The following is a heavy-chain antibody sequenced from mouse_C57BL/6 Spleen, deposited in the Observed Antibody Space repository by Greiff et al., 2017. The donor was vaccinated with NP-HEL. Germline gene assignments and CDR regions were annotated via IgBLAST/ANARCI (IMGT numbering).Heavy chain of an antibody. CDR3: ARSLYDYDGNYFDY. CDR1: GYTFTSYW. CDR2: INPSSGYT. Sequence: QVQLQHSGAELAKPGASVKLSCKASGYTFTSYWMHWVKQRPGQGLEWIGYINPSSGYTKYNQKFKDKATLTAYKSSGTAYMQLSSLTYEDSAVYYCARSLYDYDGNYFDYWGQGTTLTVSS. D-gene: IGHD2-4*01. J-gene: IGHJ2*01. V-gene: IGHV1-7*01.